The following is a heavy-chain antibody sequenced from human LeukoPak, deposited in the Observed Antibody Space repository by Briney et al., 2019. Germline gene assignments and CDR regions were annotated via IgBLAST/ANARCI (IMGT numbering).Heavy chain of an antibody. CDR3: ARVNSWTEEPDTGFDY. D-gene: IGHD1-14*01. CDR1: GDTVSSKRSA. Sequence: SQTLSLTCAISGDTVSSKRSAWNWIRQSPSRGLEWLGRTYYRSKWYNDYAVSVKSRITINPDTSKNQFSLQLNSVSAEDTAVYYCARVNSWTEEPDTGFDYWGQGTLVTVSS. V-gene: IGHV6-1*01. J-gene: IGHJ4*02. CDR2: TYYRSKWYN.